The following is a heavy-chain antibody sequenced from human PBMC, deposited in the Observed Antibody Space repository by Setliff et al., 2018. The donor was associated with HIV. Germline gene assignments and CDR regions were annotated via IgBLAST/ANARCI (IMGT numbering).Heavy chain of an antibody. CDR2: ISWDGGNT. CDR3: AKDRGPRPRWYFDY. Sequence: GGSLRLSCAASGFTFDDYTMHWVRQAPGKGLEWVSLISWDGGNTYYADSVKGRFTISRDNSKNSLYLQMNSLRTEDTALYYCAKDRGPRPRWYFDYWGQGTLVTVSS. CDR1: GFTFDDYT. J-gene: IGHJ4*02. V-gene: IGHV3-43*01. D-gene: IGHD4-17*01.